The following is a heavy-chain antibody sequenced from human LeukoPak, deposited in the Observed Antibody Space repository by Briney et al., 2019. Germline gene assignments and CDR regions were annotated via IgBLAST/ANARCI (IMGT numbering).Heavy chain of an antibody. J-gene: IGHJ4*02. D-gene: IGHD1-26*01. V-gene: IGHV1-24*01. CDR2: FDPEDGET. CDR1: GYTLTELS. CDR3: ATDLNNGRNYYFDY. Sequence: ASVKVSCKVSGYTLTELSMHWVRQAPGKGLEWMGGFDPEDGETIYAQKFQGRVTMTEDTSTDTAYMELSSLRSEDTAVYYCATDLNNGRNYYFDYWGQGTLVTVSS.